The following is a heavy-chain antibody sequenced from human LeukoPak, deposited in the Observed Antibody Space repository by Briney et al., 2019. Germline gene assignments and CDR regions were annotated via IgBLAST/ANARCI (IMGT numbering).Heavy chain of an antibody. J-gene: IGHJ4*02. D-gene: IGHD5-18*01. CDR2: ISNSGGST. V-gene: IGHV3-23*01. Sequence: GSLRLSCAVSGFTFTTYAMSWVRQAPGKGLEWISAISNSGGSTYYADSVRGRFTISRDNSKNTLFLQMNSLRAEDTAVYFCARGNVRGYSYGFDYWGQGTLVTVSS. CDR1: GFTFTTYA. CDR3: ARGNVRGYSYGFDY.